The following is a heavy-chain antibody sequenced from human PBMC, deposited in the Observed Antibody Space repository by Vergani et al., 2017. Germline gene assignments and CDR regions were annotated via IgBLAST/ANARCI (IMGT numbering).Heavy chain of an antibody. D-gene: IGHD5-18*01. V-gene: IGHV3-21*01. J-gene: IGHJ4*02. CDR2: ISSSSSYI. CDR3: ARSTAMVPDHFFDY. CDR1: GFTFSSYS. Sequence: EVQLVESGGGLVKPGGSLRLSCAASGFTFSSYSMNWVRQAPGKGLEWVSSISSSSSYIYYADSVKGRFTISRANAKNSLYLQMNSLRAEDTAVYYCARSTAMVPDHFFDYWGQGTLVTVSS.